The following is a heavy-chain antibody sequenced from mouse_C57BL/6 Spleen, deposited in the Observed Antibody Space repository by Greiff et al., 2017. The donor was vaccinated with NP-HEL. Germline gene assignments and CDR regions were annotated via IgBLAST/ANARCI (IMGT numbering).Heavy chain of an antibody. Sequence: QVQLQQSGAELVRPGASVTLSCKASGYTFTDYEMPWVKQTPVHGLEWIGAIDPETGGTAYTQKFKGKAILTADNSSSTPYMELRSLTSEDSAVYYCTRSYLGYWGQGTTLTVSS. CDR2: IDPETGGT. CDR1: GYTFTDYE. V-gene: IGHV1-15*01. J-gene: IGHJ2*01. CDR3: TRSYLGY. D-gene: IGHD4-1*01.